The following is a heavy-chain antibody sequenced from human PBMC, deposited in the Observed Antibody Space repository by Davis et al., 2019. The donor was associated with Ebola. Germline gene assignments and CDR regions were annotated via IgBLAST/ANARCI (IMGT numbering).Heavy chain of an antibody. J-gene: IGHJ6*02. CDR2: LGLSADT. V-gene: IGHV3-66*01. Sequence: GVLKISCAASGFTFSSYWMHWVRQAPGKGLEWVSTLGLSADTYYADSVKGRFTISRDNSKNTLHLQMNSLRAEDTAVYYCTDYYYYGMDVWGQGTTVTVSS. CDR1: GFTFSSYW. CDR3: TDYYYYGMDV.